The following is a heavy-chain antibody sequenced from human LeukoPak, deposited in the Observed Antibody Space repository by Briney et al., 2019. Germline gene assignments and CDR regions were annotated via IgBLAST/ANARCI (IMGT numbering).Heavy chain of an antibody. CDR1: GGSLSGYY. CDR3: ARGPHCSTTSCYGYYYGMDV. Sequence: SETLSLTCAAYGGSLSGYYWSWIRQPPGKGLEWIGEINHSGSTNYNPSLKSRVTISVDTSKNQSSLKLSSVTAADTAVYYCARGPHCSTTSCYGYYYGMDVWGQGTTVTVSS. V-gene: IGHV4-34*01. CDR2: INHSGST. D-gene: IGHD2-2*01. J-gene: IGHJ6*02.